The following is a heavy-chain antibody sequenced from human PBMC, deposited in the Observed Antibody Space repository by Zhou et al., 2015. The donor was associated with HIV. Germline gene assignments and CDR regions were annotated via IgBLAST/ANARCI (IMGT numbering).Heavy chain of an antibody. Sequence: QVQLVQSGAEVKKPGSSVKVSCKASGGTFSNYAISWVRQAPGHGLEWVGRNIPNFGVSNYAQKFQGRVTITADKSTGTAYMELSSLRSDDTAVYYCVGHFLSDTRIRSRPWTWAQGTLVTVSS. V-gene: IGHV1-69*09. CDR3: VGHFLSDTRIRSRPWT. D-gene: IGHD1-1*01. J-gene: IGHJ4*02. CDR1: GGTFSNYA. CDR2: NIPNFGVS.